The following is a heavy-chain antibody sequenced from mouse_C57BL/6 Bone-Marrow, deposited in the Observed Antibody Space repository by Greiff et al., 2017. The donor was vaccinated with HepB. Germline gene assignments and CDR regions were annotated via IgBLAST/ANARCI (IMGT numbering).Heavy chain of an antibody. CDR1: GFTFSDYG. CDR3: ARHNYGFHAMDY. V-gene: IGHV5-15*01. D-gene: IGHD1-1*01. J-gene: IGHJ4*01. Sequence: EVQLVESGGGLVQPGGSLKLSCAASGFTFSDYGMAWVRQAPRKGPEWVAFISNLAYSIYYADTVTGRFTISRENAKNTLYLEMSSLRSEDTAMYYCARHNYGFHAMDYWGQGTSVTVSS. CDR2: ISNLAYSI.